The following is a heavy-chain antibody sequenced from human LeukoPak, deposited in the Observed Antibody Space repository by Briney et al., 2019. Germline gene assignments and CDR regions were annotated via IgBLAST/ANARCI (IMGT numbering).Heavy chain of an antibody. CDR2: ISDDETYK. CDR1: GFTFNSYS. D-gene: IGHD5-12*01. V-gene: IGHV3-30-3*01. J-gene: IGHJ4*02. CDR3: ARGEVRGYSGYDASSSWGPLN. Sequence: GGSLRLSCAASGFTFNSYSMHWVRQAPGKGLEWVTAISDDETYKFYADSVKGRFTISRDNSKNTLYLKMNSLRAEDTAVYYCARGEVRGYSGYDASSSWGPLNWGQGTLVTVSS.